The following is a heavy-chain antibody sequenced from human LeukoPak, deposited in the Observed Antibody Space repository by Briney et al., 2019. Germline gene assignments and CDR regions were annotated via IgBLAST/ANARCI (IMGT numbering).Heavy chain of an antibody. CDR1: GASITSGPYY. V-gene: IGHV4-39*01. D-gene: IGHD3-22*01. Sequence: SETLSLTCTVSGASITSGPYYWGWIRQPPGMGLEWIGSISYSGTTYYHPSLKSRVTISVDTSKNQFSLRLNSVTAADTAVYYYIAYYFDNSGGWYFVLGGGGTLVTVSS. CDR2: ISYSGTT. CDR3: IAYYFDNSGGWYFVL. J-gene: IGHJ2*01.